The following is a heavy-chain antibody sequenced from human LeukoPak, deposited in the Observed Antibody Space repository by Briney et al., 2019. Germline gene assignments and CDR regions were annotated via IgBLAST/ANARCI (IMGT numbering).Heavy chain of an antibody. V-gene: IGHV4-34*01. CDR2: INHSGST. D-gene: IGHD3-10*01. Sequence: SETLSLTCAVYGGSFSGYYWSWIRQPPGKGLEWIGEINHSGSTNYNPSLKSRVTISVDTSKNQFSLKLSSVTAADTAVYYCARSPGPYYYGRDWGQGTLVTVSS. CDR3: ARSPGPYYYGRD. CDR1: GGSFSGYY. J-gene: IGHJ4*02.